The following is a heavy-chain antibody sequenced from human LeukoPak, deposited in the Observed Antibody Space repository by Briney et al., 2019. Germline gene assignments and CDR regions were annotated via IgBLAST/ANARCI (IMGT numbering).Heavy chain of an antibody. CDR3: ARLAGIAAAGTSDY. CDR1: GGTFSSYA. CDR2: IIPIFGTA. D-gene: IGHD6-13*01. J-gene: IGHJ4*02. Sequence: GASVKVSCKASGGTFSSYAISWVRQAPGQGLEWMGGIIPIFGTANYAQKFQGRVTITTDESTSTAYMELSSLRSEDTAVYYCARLAGIAAAGTSDYWGQGTLVTVSS. V-gene: IGHV1-69*05.